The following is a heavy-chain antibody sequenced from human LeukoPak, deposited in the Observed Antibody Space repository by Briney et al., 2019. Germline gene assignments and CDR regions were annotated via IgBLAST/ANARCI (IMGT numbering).Heavy chain of an antibody. CDR3: ARERATIQLWSNAFDY. V-gene: IGHV3-20*04. CDR1: GFTFDDYG. Sequence: PGGSLRLSCAASGFTFDDYGMSWVRQAPGKGLEWVSGINWNGGSTGYADSVRGRFTISRDNAKNSLYLQMNSLRAEDTAVYYCARERATIQLWSNAFDYRGHGTLVTVSS. D-gene: IGHD5-18*01. CDR2: INWNGGST. J-gene: IGHJ4*01.